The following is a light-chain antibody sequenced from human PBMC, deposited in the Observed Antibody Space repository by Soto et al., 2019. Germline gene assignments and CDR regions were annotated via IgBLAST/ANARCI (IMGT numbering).Light chain of an antibody. V-gene: IGKV3-11*01. CDR2: DAS. CDR3: QQRSSWPRT. CDR1: QSVSSY. J-gene: IGKJ2*01. Sequence: IVLTQSPATLYLSPGERATLSCRASQSVSSYLAWYQQKPGRTPRLLIYDASNRATGIPARFSGSGSGTDFTLTISSLEPEDFAVYYCQQRSSWPRTFGQGTKLEIK.